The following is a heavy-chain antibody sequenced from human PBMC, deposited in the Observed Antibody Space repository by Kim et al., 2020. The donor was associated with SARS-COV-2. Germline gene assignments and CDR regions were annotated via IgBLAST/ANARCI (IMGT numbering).Heavy chain of an antibody. CDR2: ISSSGSYI. CDR1: GFTFSSYS. V-gene: IGHV3-21*01. J-gene: IGHJ4*02. CDR3: ARDRGSSLK. Sequence: GGSLRLSCAASGFTFSSYSMNWVRQAPGKGLEWVSSISSSGSYISYADSMKGRFTISRDNAKNSLYLQMNSLRAEDTAVYYCARDRGSSLKWGQGTLVTVSS. D-gene: IGHD6-6*01.